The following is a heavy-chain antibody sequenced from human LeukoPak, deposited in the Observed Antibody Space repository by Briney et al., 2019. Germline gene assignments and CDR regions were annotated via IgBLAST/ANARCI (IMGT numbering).Heavy chain of an antibody. Sequence: PGGSLRLSCAASGFTFSDYYMSWLRQAPGKGLEWVSYISSSGSTIYYADSVKGRFTISRDNAKNSLYLQMNSLRAEDTAVYYCARDFSSGWYSPFPDYWGQGTLVTVSS. CDR1: GFTFSDYY. CDR2: ISSSGSTI. D-gene: IGHD6-19*01. CDR3: ARDFSSGWYSPFPDY. J-gene: IGHJ4*02. V-gene: IGHV3-11*01.